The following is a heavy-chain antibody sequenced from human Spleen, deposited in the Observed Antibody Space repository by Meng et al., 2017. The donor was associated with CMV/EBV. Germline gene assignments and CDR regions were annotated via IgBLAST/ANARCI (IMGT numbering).Heavy chain of an antibody. CDR2: IYSDGIST. J-gene: IGHJ4*02. D-gene: IGHD4-17*01. V-gene: IGHV3-74*01. CDR1: GMNFNTYW. Sequence: GESLKISCAVSGMNFNTYWIHWVRQVPGKGLVWLSRIYSDGISTRYADFVKGRFTISRDNTNNTLYLQMNGLRVEDTAVYYCARGLSPIAVYGDYVDYWGQGTLVTVSS. CDR3: ARGLSPIAVYGDYVDY.